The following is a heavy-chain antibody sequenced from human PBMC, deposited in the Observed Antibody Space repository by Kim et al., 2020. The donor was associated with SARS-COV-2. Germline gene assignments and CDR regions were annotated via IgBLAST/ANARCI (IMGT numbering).Heavy chain of an antibody. J-gene: IGHJ5*02. V-gene: IGHV4-34*01. D-gene: IGHD3-3*01. Sequence: SETLSLTCAVYGGSFSGYYWSWIRQPPGKGLEWIGEINHSGSTNYNPSLKSRVTISVDTSKNQFSLKLSSVTAADTAVYYCARDTKLRFLEWPRGGWFDPWGQGTLVTVSS. CDR1: GGSFSGYY. CDR3: ARDTKLRFLEWPRGGWFDP. CDR2: INHSGST.